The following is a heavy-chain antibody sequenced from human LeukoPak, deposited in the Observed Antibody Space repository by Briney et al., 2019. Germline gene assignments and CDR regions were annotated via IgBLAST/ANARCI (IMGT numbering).Heavy chain of an antibody. Sequence: ASVKVSCKASGYTFTGYYMHWVRQAPGQGLEWMGWINPNSGGTNYAQKFQGRVTFTRDTSMSTTYMELSGLTSEDTAIYYCAREVSRNDGTFDYWGPGTLVAVSS. V-gene: IGHV1-2*02. D-gene: IGHD1-1*01. CDR3: AREVSRNDGTFDY. CDR1: GYTFTGYY. J-gene: IGHJ4*02. CDR2: INPNSGGT.